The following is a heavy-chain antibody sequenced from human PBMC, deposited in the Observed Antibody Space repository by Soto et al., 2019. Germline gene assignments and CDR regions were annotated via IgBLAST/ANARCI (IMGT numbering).Heavy chain of an antibody. J-gene: IGHJ4*02. CDR3: AREGGYVDY. CDR1: GGPIRSSSHY. V-gene: IGHV4-39*02. Sequence: PSETLSLTCTVSGGPIRSSSHYWGWIRQSPGTGLEWIGSIDESGDSYYNPSLKSRVTTPVDTSKNQFSLKLMSVTGADSAIYYCAREGGYVDYWGQGTLVTVSS. D-gene: IGHD1-1*01. CDR2: IDESGDS.